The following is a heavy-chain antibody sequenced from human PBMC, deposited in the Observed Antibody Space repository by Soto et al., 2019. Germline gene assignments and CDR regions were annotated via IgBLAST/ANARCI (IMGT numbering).Heavy chain of an antibody. V-gene: IGHV1-69*02. CDR1: GDTFNFYT. D-gene: IGHD3-10*01. J-gene: IGHJ4*02. Sequence: QVQLLQSGAEVKKPGSSVKVSCTASGDTFNFYTISWVRQAPGQGPEWMGRIIPMLGMSNYAQNFQGRVTMIADKSTSTAYMELSSLRSEDTALYYYATNYGSGSAHFDNWGQGTLVTVSS. CDR3: ATNYGSGSAHFDN. CDR2: IIPMLGMS.